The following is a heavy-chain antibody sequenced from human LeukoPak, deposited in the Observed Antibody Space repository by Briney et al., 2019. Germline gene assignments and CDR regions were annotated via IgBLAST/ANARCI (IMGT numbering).Heavy chain of an antibody. CDR3: AKGEGSGYYY. J-gene: IGHJ4*02. D-gene: IGHD3-22*01. Sequence: GGSLRLSRAASGFTFSSYGMHWVRQAPGKGLEGVAVIWYDGSNKYYGDSVKGRFTISRDNSKNTLYLQMNSLRAEDTAVYYCAKGEGSGYYYWGQGTLVTVSS. CDR2: IWYDGSNK. CDR1: GFTFSSYG. V-gene: IGHV3-33*06.